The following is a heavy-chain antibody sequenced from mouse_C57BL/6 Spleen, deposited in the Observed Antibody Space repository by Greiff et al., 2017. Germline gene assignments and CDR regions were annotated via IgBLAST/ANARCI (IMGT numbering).Heavy chain of an antibody. CDR1: GYTFTSYW. CDR2: IDPSDSYT. V-gene: IGHV1-50*01. CDR3: ARSEGY. Sequence: VQLQQSGAELAKPGASVKLSCKASGYTFTSYWMQWVKQRPGQGLEWIGEIDPSDSYTNYNQKFKGKATLTVDTSSSTAYMQLSSLTSEDSAVYDCARSEGYWGQGTTLTVSS. J-gene: IGHJ2*01.